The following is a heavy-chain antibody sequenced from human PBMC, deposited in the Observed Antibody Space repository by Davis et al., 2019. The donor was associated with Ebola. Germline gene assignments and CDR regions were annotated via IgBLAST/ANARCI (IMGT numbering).Heavy chain of an antibody. Sequence: SETLSLTCAVYGGSFSGYYWSWIRQPPGKGLEWIGEINHSGSTNYNPSLKSRVSISVDTSKNQFSLKVNSVTAADTAVYYCASLDAQLISRYGLDVWGQGTTVTVSS. CDR2: INHSGST. J-gene: IGHJ6*02. D-gene: IGHD3-10*01. CDR3: ASLDAQLISRYGLDV. V-gene: IGHV4-34*03. CDR1: GGSFSGYY.